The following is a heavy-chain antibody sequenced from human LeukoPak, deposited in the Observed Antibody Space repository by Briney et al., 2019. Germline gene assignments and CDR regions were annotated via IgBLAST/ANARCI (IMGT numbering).Heavy chain of an antibody. J-gene: IGHJ4*02. CDR1: GGSISSGSYY. CDR2: IYTSGST. V-gene: IGHV4-61*02. D-gene: IGHD6-13*01. CDR3: ARTWDLERLVHYY. Sequence: PSETLSLTCTVSGGSISSGSYYWSWIRQAAGKGLEWIGRIYTSGSTNYNPSLKSRVTISVDTSKNQFSLKLSSVTAADTAVYYCARTWDLERLVHYYWGQGTLVTVSS.